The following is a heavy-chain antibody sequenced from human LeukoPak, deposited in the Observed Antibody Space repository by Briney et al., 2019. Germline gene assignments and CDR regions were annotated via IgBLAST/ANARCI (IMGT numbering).Heavy chain of an antibody. Sequence: GGSLRLSCAASGFTFSSYRMHWVRQGPGKGLVWVSRIKSDGSSTTYADSVKGRFTIFRDNAKNTLFLQMNSLRVEDTAVYYCARGRPHGNDYWGQGTLVTVSS. D-gene: IGHD4-23*01. CDR3: ARGRPHGNDY. CDR1: GFTFSSYR. CDR2: IKSDGSST. J-gene: IGHJ4*02. V-gene: IGHV3-74*01.